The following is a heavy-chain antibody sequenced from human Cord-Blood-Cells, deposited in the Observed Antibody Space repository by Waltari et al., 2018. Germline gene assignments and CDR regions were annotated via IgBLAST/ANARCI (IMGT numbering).Heavy chain of an antibody. J-gene: IGHJ6*03. Sequence: QVQLQQWGAGLLKPSETLSLTCAVYGGSFSGYYWSWIRQPPGKGLEWIGEINHSGSTNYKPSLKSQVTISVDTSKNQFSLKLSSVTAADTAVYYCARTGAQLDYYYYYMDVWGKGTTVTVSS. D-gene: IGHD6-13*01. CDR2: INHSGST. V-gene: IGHV4-34*01. CDR1: GGSFSGYY. CDR3: ARTGAQLDYYYYYMDV.